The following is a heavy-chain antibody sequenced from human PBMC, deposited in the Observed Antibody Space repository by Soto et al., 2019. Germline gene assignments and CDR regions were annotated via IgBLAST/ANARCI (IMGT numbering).Heavy chain of an antibody. CDR3: ARGSYCGGDCYSGVDAFDI. J-gene: IGHJ3*02. CDR2: ISSSSSYI. CDR1: GFTFSDYY. Sequence: PGGSLRLSCAASGFTFSDYYMSWIRQAPGKGLEWISYISSSSSYIYYADSVKGRFTISRDNAKNSLYLQMNSLRAEDTAVYYCARGSYCGGDCYSGVDAFDIWGQGTMVTVSS. D-gene: IGHD2-21*02. V-gene: IGHV3-11*06.